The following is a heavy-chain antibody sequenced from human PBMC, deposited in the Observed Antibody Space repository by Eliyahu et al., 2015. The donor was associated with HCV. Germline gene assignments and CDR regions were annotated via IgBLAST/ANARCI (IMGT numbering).Heavy chain of an antibody. V-gene: IGHV5-51*01. Sequence: EVQLVQSGAEVKKPGESLKISCKGSGYSFTNYWIGWVRQMPGKGLEWMGIIYPGDSDTKYSPSFQGQVTISADKSISTAYLQLSSLKASDTAMYYCARHGHDCSTITCYNYYYYGIDVWGQGTTITVSS. CDR3: ARHGHDCSTITCYNYYYYGIDV. D-gene: IGHD2-2*02. J-gene: IGHJ6*02. CDR2: IYPGDSDT. CDR1: GYSFTNYW.